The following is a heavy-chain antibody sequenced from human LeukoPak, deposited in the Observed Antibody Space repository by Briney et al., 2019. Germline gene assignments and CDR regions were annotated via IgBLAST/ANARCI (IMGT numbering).Heavy chain of an antibody. CDR1: GFTFSNFA. Sequence: PGVSLRLSCVASGFTFSNFAMTWVRQAPGKGLEWVSSIVGSGSTYYSDSLKGRFTISRDNAKNSLYLQMNSLRAEDTAVYYCARIGPGSSRDYWGQGTLVTVSS. CDR2: IVGSGST. J-gene: IGHJ4*02. CDR3: ARIGPGSSRDY. V-gene: IGHV3-21*01. D-gene: IGHD2-2*01.